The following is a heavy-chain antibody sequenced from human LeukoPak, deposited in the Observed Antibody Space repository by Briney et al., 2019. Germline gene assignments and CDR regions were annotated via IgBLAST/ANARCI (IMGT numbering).Heavy chain of an antibody. CDR1: GFTFSSYA. CDR3: ARGGSGWDPTTYYFDY. Sequence: GSLRLSCAASGFTFSSYAMSWVRQAPGKGLEWVGYIYYSGSTNYNPSLKSRVTISVDTSKNQFSLKLSSVTAADTAVYYCARGGSGWDPTTYYFDYWGQGTLVTVSS. D-gene: IGHD6-19*01. V-gene: IGHV4-59*01. CDR2: IYYSGST. J-gene: IGHJ4*02.